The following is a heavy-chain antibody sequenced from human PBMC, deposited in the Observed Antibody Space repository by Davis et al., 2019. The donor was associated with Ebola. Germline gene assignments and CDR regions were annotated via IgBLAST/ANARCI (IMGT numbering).Heavy chain of an antibody. V-gene: IGHV1-8*02. CDR1: GYTFTSYD. Sequence: VTVSYNASGYTFTSYDTTWVQQTTGQSLEWIGWMNHNSGNTVYAQKLQGRVTMNTDTSTSTAYMELRSLRSDDTAVYYCARDPKTLAIFNFGDYGRNAFDIWGQGTMVTVSS. CDR2: MNHNSGNT. J-gene: IGHJ3*02. CDR3: ARDPKTLAIFNFGDYGRNAFDI. D-gene: IGHD4-17*01.